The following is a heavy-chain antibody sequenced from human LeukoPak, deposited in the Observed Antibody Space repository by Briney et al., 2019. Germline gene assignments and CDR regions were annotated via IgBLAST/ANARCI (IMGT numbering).Heavy chain of an antibody. CDR3: ARGYYDILTGYLTPANWFDP. CDR1: GYTFTSYG. J-gene: IGHJ5*02. Sequence: ASVKVSCKASGYTFTSYGISWVRQAPGQGLEWMGWISAYNGNTNYVQKLQGRVTMTTDTSTSTAYMELRSLRSDDTAVYYCARGYYDILTGYLTPANWFDPWGQGTLVTVSS. CDR2: ISAYNGNT. V-gene: IGHV1-18*01. D-gene: IGHD3-9*01.